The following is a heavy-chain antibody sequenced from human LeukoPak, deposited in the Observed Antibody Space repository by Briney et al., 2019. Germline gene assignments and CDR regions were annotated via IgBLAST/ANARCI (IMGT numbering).Heavy chain of an antibody. CDR1: GYTFPNYD. D-gene: IGHD3/OR15-3a*01. V-gene: IGHV1-8*01. Sequence: ASVKVSCRASGYTFPNYDINWVRQATGQGLEWMGWMNFNSGNTGYAQKFQGRVTMTRNTAISTIYMELSSLKSEDTAIYYCAKVGLGNTAIHIWGQGTMVTVSS. J-gene: IGHJ3*02. CDR2: MNFNSGNT. CDR3: AKVGLGNTAIHI.